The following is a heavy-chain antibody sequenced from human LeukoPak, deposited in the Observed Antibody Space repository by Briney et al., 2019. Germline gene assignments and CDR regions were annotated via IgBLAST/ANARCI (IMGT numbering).Heavy chain of an antibody. Sequence: PGRSLRLSCAASGFTFSSYGMHWVRQAPGKGLEWVAVISYDGSNKYYADSVKGRFTISRDNSKNTLYLQMNSLRAEDTAVYYCARDAYCSGGSCYGYFDSWGQGTLVTVSS. CDR1: GFTFSSYG. J-gene: IGHJ4*02. V-gene: IGHV3-30*03. CDR2: ISYDGSNK. D-gene: IGHD2-15*01. CDR3: ARDAYCSGGSCYGYFDS.